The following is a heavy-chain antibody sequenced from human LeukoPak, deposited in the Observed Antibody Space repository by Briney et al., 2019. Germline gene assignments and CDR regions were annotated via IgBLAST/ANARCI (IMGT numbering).Heavy chain of an antibody. V-gene: IGHV4-61*02. CDR3: VRDGPSWGLL. D-gene: IGHD7-27*01. J-gene: IGHJ4*02. Sequence: SQTLSLTFTVPGGSISSGSYYWSWIRQPAGKGLEWIGRIYTSGRTNYNPSLNSRVTISVDPSKSQFSLKLSSVTAADTAVYYCVRDGPSWGLLWGQGALVTVSS. CDR1: GGSISSGSYY. CDR2: IYTSGRT.